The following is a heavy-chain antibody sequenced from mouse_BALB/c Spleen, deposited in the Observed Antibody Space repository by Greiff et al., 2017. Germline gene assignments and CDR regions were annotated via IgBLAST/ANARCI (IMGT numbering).Heavy chain of an antibody. CDR1: GYSFTGYY. Sequence: LVKTGASVKISCKAYGYSFTGYYMHWVKQSHGKSLEWIGYISCYNGATSYNQKFKGKATFTVDTSSSTAYMQFNSLTSEDSAVYYCARGSSFPYFDYWGQGTTLTVSS. CDR2: ISCYNGAT. V-gene: IGHV1S34*01. J-gene: IGHJ2*01. CDR3: ARGSSFPYFDY. D-gene: IGHD1-3*01.